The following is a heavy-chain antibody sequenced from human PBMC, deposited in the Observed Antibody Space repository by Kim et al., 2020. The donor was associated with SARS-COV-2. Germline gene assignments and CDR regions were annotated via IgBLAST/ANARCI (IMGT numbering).Heavy chain of an antibody. J-gene: IGHJ4*02. Sequence: ASVKVSCKPSGYPFTSQLIHWVRQAPGQGLEWVGIVNPINGDTSYAQRLRGRVSMTRDRFTSTVHLELSSLRSEDTAVYYCSRGYNSLSGVDYWGQGTL. CDR1: GYPFTSQL. CDR2: VNPINGDT. V-gene: IGHV1-46*01. D-gene: IGHD6-19*01. CDR3: SRGYNSLSGVDY.